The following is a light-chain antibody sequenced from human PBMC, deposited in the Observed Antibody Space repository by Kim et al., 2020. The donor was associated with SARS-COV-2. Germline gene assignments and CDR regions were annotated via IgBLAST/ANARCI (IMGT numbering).Light chain of an antibody. V-gene: IGLV1-40*01. CDR3: QSYDSSLEVV. Sequence: GQRVTISCTGRSSNIGAGYDVHWYQQLPGTAPKLLIYGNSNRPSGVPDRFSGSKSGTSASLAITGLQAEDEADYYCQSYDSSLEVVFGGGTQLTVL. CDR1: SSNIGAGYD. J-gene: IGLJ2*01. CDR2: GNS.